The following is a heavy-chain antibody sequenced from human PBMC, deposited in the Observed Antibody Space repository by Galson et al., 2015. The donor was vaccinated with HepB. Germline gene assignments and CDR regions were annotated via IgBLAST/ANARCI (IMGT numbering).Heavy chain of an antibody. CDR2: IIPILGIA. CDR1: GGTFSSYT. J-gene: IGHJ4*02. V-gene: IGHV1-69*02. Sequence: SVKVSCKASGGTFSSYTISWLRQAPGQGLEWMGRIIPILGIANYAQKFQGRVTITADKSTSTAYMELSSLRSEDTAVYYCARSGAPPYSSSWNIKPDYRGKGTLVTVTS. D-gene: IGHD6-13*01. CDR3: ARSGAPPYSSSWNIKPDY.